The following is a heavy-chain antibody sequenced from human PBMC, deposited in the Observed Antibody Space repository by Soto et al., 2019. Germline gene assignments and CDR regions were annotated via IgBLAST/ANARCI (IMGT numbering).Heavy chain of an antibody. CDR3: AKDVDRLGELWGYFQS. CDR2: INWNGVNK. J-gene: IGHJ1*01. CDR1: GFMFEDFA. V-gene: IGHV3-9*01. Sequence: GGSLRLSCTVSGFMFEDFAMHWVRQAPGQGLEWVSGINWNGVNKGYAESVLGRFTISRDNAKKSLYLDMNYLRPEDTALYFCAKDVDRLGELWGYFQSWGQGTMVTVSS. D-gene: IGHD3-16*01.